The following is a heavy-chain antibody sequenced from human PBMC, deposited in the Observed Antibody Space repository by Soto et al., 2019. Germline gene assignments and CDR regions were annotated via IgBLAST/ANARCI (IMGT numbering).Heavy chain of an antibody. V-gene: IGHV4-59*01. Sequence: PSETLSLTCIFSGGSITSYHWSLIRQFPGKGLGWIAYTSYTGNTNYNPSLKSRVTISMDTSKNQLSLKLTSMTAADTAVYYCARDICYFWAFWGQGALVTVSS. CDR3: ARDICYFWAF. D-gene: IGHD3-10*01. J-gene: IGHJ1*01. CDR2: TSYTGNT. CDR1: GGSITSYH.